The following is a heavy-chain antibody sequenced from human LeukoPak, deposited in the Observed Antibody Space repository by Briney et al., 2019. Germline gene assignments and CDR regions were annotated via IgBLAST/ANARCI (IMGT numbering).Heavy chain of an antibody. CDR2: INHSGST. V-gene: IGHV4-34*01. CDR1: GGSFSGYY. D-gene: IGHD2-2*01. J-gene: IGHJ3*02. CDR3: ARGNFGIVVVPAVPNDAFDI. Sequence: SETLSLTCAVYGGSFSGYYWSWIRQPPGKGLEWIGEINHSGSTNYNPSLKSRVTISVDTSKNQFSLKLSSVTAADTAVYYCARGNFGIVVVPAVPNDAFDIWGQGTMVTVSS.